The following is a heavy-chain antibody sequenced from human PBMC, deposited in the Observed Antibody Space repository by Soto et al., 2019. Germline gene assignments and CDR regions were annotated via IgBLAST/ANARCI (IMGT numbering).Heavy chain of an antibody. CDR1: GYTFTSYD. V-gene: IGHV1-8*01. Sequence: ASVKVSCKASGYTFTSYDIYWVRQATGQGLEWMGWMNPNTGNSGYAQKFQGRVTMTSDTSISTAHMELSSPRSEDTAVYYCARRAETNGWNGFGADKYYFDFWGQGTLATVSS. D-gene: IGHD1-1*01. CDR3: ARRAETNGWNGFGADKYYFDF. J-gene: IGHJ4*02. CDR2: MNPNTGNS.